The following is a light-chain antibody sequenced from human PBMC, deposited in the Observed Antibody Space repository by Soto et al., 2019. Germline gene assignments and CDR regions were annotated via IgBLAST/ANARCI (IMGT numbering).Light chain of an antibody. CDR3: QQYTSYPYT. J-gene: IGKJ2*01. CDR1: QSIGAS. CDR2: DAS. V-gene: IGKV1-5*01. Sequence: DIQMTQSPSTLSASVGDRVTITCRATQSIGASLAWYQQQPGKGPKLLIYDASTLETGVPTRFSGSGSGNEFTVTISSLQPDEFASYYCQQYTSYPYTFGQGTKLMI.